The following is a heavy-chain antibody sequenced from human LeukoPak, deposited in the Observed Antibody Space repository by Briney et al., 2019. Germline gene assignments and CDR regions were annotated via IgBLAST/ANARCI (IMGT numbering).Heavy chain of an antibody. D-gene: IGHD6-19*01. CDR2: INPDGTTT. J-gene: IGHJ4*02. V-gene: IGHV3-74*01. Sequence: GGSLRLSCAASGFTFSTYWMHWVRRAPGKGLVWVSRINPDGTTTSYADSVKGRFTISRDNAKDTVYLQMNSLRAEDTAVYYRARVSIGWYSFDYWGQGTLVTVSS. CDR1: GFTFSTYW. CDR3: ARVSIGWYSFDY.